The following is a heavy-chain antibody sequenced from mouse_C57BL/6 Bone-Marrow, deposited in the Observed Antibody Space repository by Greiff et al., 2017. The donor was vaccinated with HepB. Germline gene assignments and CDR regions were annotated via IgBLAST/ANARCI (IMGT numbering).Heavy chain of an antibody. J-gene: IGHJ3*01. CDR3: ARRYYGSS. CDR1: GFTFSSYG. CDR2: ISSGGSYT. Sequence: EVKLMESGGDLVKPGGSLKLSCAASGFTFSSYGMSWVRQTPDKRLEWVATISSGGSYTYYPDSVKGRFTISRDNAKNTLYLQMSSLKSEDTAMYYCARRYYGSSWGQGTLVTVSA. V-gene: IGHV5-6*02. D-gene: IGHD1-1*01.